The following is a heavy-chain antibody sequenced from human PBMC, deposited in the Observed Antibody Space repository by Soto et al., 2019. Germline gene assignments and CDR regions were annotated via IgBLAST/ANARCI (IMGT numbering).Heavy chain of an antibody. D-gene: IGHD2-8*02. Sequence: PSETLSLTCTVSGGSISDHYYMWIRQSPGKGLEYIGYIHNGGSTNYNPSLKSRVIISVDTSKNQFSLKLTSVTAADTAVYYCARDKITGLFDYWGQGTLVTVSS. CDR3: ARDKITGLFDY. CDR2: IHNGGST. CDR1: GGSISDHY. V-gene: IGHV4-59*11. J-gene: IGHJ4*02.